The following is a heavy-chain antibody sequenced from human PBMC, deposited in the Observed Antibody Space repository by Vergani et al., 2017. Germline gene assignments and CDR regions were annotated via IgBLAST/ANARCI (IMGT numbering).Heavy chain of an antibody. D-gene: IGHD3-9*01. V-gene: IGHV3-23*01. CDR3: VKGPYYDILTGYLGY. CDR1: GFTFSNSA. CDR2: ISGPGLST. J-gene: IGHJ4*02. Sequence: EVHLLESGGGLVQSGGSLRLSCAASGFTFSNSAVSWVRQAPGRGLAWVSSISGPGLSTYYADSVKGRFSISRDNSKNTVFLQMHSLRAEDTAIYYCVKGPYYDILTGYLGYWGQGTLVTVSS.